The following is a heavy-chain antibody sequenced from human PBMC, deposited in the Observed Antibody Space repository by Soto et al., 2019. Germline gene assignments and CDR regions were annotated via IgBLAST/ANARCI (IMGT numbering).Heavy chain of an antibody. CDR1: GFTFSSYG. V-gene: IGHV3-33*01. CDR2: IWYDGSNK. CDR3: ARNPVPDRQYYYYYYMDV. Sequence: PGGSLRLSCAASGFTFSSYGMHWVRQAPGKGLEWVAVIWYDGSNKYYADSVKGRFTISRDNSKNTLYLQMNSLRAEDTAVYYCARNPVPDRQYYYYYYMDVWGKGTTVTVSS. D-gene: IGHD1-1*01. J-gene: IGHJ6*03.